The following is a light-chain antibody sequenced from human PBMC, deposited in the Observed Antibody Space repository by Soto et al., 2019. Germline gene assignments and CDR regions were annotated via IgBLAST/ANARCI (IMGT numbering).Light chain of an antibody. Sequence: EFVLTQSPCTLSLSPGERATLPCRASQSVKSSYLAWYQHKPGQAPRLLIYGTSSRATGIPDRFSGSGSGTDFTLTISRLEPEDFAVYYCQQYGSSITFGQGTRLEI. J-gene: IGKJ5*01. CDR3: QQYGSSIT. CDR1: QSVKSSY. V-gene: IGKV3-20*01. CDR2: GTS.